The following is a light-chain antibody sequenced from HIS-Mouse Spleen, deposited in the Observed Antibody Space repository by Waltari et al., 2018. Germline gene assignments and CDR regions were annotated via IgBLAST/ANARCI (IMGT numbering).Light chain of an antibody. CDR2: EVS. Sequence: QSALTQPPSASGSPGQSVTISSTGTSSDVGGYNYVHCYQQHPGKAPKLMIYEVSKRPSGVPDRFSGSKSGNTASLTVSGLQAEDEADYYCSSYAGSNNWVFGGGTKLTVL. CDR1: SSDVGGYNY. J-gene: IGLJ3*02. V-gene: IGLV2-8*01. CDR3: SSYAGSNNWV.